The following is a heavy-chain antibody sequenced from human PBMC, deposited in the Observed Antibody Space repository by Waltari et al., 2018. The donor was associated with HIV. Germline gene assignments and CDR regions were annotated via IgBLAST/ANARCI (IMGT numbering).Heavy chain of an antibody. V-gene: IGHV3-21*02. D-gene: IGHD6-13*01. CDR1: GFPFRDYS. J-gene: IGHJ5*02. CDR2: ISSSGSFI. CDR3: ARDSRGTSWSLNWFDP. Sequence: EVQLVDSGGGLVKPGGSLRISCAASGFPFRDYSMTWVRQSPGKGLEWVSSISSSGSFIYYADSVKGRFTISRDNAQNSMYLQMNNLRADDSAMYYCARDSRGTSWSLNWFDPWGQGTLVTVSS.